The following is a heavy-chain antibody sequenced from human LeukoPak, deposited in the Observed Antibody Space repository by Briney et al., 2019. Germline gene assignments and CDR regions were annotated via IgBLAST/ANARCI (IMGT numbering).Heavy chain of an antibody. CDR1: GFTLSNNS. V-gene: IGHV3-21*01. Sequence: GGSLRLSCAVSGFTLSNNSMNWVGQAPGKGLEWVSLIRGSSHFVSYVDSVKGRFTISRDIAEKSLFLQMNSLRPEDTAVYYCTADGANSDPWGQGTLVTVSS. J-gene: IGHJ5*02. CDR3: TADGANSDP. D-gene: IGHD3-10*01. CDR2: IRGSSHFV.